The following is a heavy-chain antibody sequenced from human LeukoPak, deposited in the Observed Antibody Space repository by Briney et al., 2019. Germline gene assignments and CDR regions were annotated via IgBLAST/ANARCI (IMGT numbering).Heavy chain of an antibody. J-gene: IGHJ4*02. Sequence: SETLCLSCADPVGSLSSSSYCWGWIRLHPGMGLGWLGSIFFSGSTYYNPSLTNPVTISVDTSKNQLSLKLSSVTAADTAVYYCAMSTTYSSGGFIFDYWGQGTLVTVSS. D-gene: IGHD6-19*01. CDR1: VGSLSSSSYC. CDR3: AMSTTYSSGGFIFDY. CDR2: IFFSGST. V-gene: IGHV4-39*01.